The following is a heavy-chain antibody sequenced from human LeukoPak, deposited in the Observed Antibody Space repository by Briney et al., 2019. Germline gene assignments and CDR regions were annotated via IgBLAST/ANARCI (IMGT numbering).Heavy chain of an antibody. V-gene: IGHV4-39*07. CDR2: IYYSGTT. J-gene: IGHJ6*02. D-gene: IGHD3-10*01. Sequence: PSETLSLTCTVSGGSITNNNFYWGWIRQPPGKGLEWIGTIYYSGTTYYNPSLKSRVTISVDTSKNQFSLKLTSVTAADTAVYYCARVDYSGSGSSVYGMDVWGQGTTVTVSS. CDR1: GGSITNNNFY. CDR3: ARVDYSGSGSSVYGMDV.